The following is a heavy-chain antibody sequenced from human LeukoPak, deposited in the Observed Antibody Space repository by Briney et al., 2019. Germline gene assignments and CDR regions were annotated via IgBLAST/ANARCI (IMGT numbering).Heavy chain of an antibody. V-gene: IGHV4-59*01. J-gene: IGHJ4*02. Sequence: PSETLSLTCTVSGGSLSGNYWNWIGQPPGKGPQWIGYISYSGSTSYNPSLKSRVTISIDTSKNQFSLRLTSVTAADSAMYFCARGNWSPDYWGQGTLVTVSS. CDR2: ISYSGST. CDR3: ARGNWSPDY. CDR1: GGSLSGNY. D-gene: IGHD1-20*01.